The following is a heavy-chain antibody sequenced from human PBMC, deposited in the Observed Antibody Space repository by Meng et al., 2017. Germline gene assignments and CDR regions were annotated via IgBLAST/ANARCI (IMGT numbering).Heavy chain of an antibody. V-gene: IGHV1-2*06. D-gene: IGHD5-12*01. Sequence: VQLVGSGAEGKKPGASVKVSCKGSGYNVTGYYMHWVRQAPGQGLEWMGRINPNSGGTNYAQKFQGRVTMTRDTSISTAYMELSRLRSDDTAVYYCARFGGIVATISAFDYWGQGTLVTVSS. CDR1: GYNVTGYY. CDR2: INPNSGGT. CDR3: ARFGGIVATISAFDY. J-gene: IGHJ4*02.